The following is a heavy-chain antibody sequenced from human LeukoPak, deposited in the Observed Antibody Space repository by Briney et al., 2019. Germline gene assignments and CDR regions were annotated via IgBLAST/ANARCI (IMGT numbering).Heavy chain of an antibody. CDR1: GFTFGDYA. V-gene: IGHV3-7*01. J-gene: IGHJ6*02. CDR2: INQDGSEK. D-gene: IGHD4-17*01. Sequence: GGSLRLSCTASGFTFGDYAMSWVRQAPGKGLEWVANINQDGSEKYYVDSVKGRFTISRDNAKNSLYLQMNSLRAEDTAVYCCARFPRTTVTYYYYYGMDVWGQVTTVTVSS. CDR3: ARFPRTTVTYYYYYGMDV.